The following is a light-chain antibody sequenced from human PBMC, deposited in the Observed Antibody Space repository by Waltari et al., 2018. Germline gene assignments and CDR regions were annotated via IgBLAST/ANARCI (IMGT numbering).Light chain of an antibody. Sequence: QSALTQPASVSGSPGQSITISCTGTSSGVGSYNLVSWYQQHPGKAPKLMIYEVNKRPSGVPNRFTGSKSGNTASLTISGLQAEDEADYYCISYVDSSTSVFGGGTKLTVL. CDR1: SSGVGSYNL. CDR2: EVN. CDR3: ISYVDSSTSV. J-gene: IGLJ2*01. V-gene: IGLV2-23*02.